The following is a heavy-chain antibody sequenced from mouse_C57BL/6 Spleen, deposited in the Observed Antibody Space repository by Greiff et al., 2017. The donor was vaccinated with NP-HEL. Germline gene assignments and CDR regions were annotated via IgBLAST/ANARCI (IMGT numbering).Heavy chain of an antibody. CDR1: GFTFSDYY. Sequence: EVKLVESEGGLVQPGSSMKLSCTASGFTFSDYYMAWVRQVPEKGLEWVANINYDGSSTYYLDSLKSRFIISRDNAKNILYLQMSSLKSEDTATYYCAREGGYGNSHWYFDVWGTGTTVTVSS. CDR2: INYDGSST. D-gene: IGHD2-10*02. CDR3: AREGGYGNSHWYFDV. V-gene: IGHV5-16*01. J-gene: IGHJ1*03.